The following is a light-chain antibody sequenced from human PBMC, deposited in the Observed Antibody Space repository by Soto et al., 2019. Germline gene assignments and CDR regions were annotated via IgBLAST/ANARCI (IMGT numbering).Light chain of an antibody. CDR3: AAWVDTLSGVV. J-gene: IGLJ2*01. V-gene: IGLV1-47*01. CDR2: RDN. CDR1: SSNIGSNY. Sequence: QSVLTQPPSASGTPGQRVTISCSGSSSNIGSNYVYWYQQLPRTAPKLLLYRDNQRPSGVPDRFSDSKSGTSASLAISGLRSDDEADYYCAAWVDTLSGVVFGGGTKLTVL.